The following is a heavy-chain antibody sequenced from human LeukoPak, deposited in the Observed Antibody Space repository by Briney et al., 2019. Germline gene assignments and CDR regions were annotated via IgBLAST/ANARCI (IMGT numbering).Heavy chain of an antibody. D-gene: IGHD2-21*02. J-gene: IGHJ3*02. CDR3: AADDSYAFDI. Sequence: SETLSLTCAVYGGSFSGYYWSWIRQPPGKGLEWIGEINHSGSTNYNPSLKSRVTISVDTSKNQFSLKLSSVTAADTAVYYCAADDSYAFDIWGQGTMVTVSS. CDR1: GGSFSGYY. CDR2: INHSGST. V-gene: IGHV4-34*01.